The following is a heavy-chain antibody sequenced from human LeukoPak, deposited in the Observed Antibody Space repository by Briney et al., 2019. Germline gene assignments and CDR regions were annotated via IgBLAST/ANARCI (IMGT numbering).Heavy chain of an antibody. V-gene: IGHV3-23*01. D-gene: IGHD6-19*01. J-gene: IGHJ6*02. Sequence: GGSLRLSCAASGFTFTSYSMNWVRQAPGKGLEWVSTISGGGSSTYYADSVKGRFTISRDNSKNTLYLQMNSLRAEDTAVYYCSKYPSSGGYGVYYYYGMDVWGQGTTVTVSS. CDR3: SKYPSSGGYGVYYYYGMDV. CDR2: ISGGGSST. CDR1: GFTFTSYS.